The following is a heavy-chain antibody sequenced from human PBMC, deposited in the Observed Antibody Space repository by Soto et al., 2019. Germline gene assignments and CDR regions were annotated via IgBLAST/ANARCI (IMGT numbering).Heavy chain of an antibody. J-gene: IGHJ5*02. Sequence: QVQLVQSGAEVKKPGSSVKVSCQTSGGTFGSYAISWVRQAPGQGLAWMGGIIPIFSTPNYAQKFQGRVTITADKSTSTAYMELSSLRSEDTAVYYCARPIQYYFDTSAQAAWFDPWGQGTLVTVSS. D-gene: IGHD3-22*01. CDR1: GGTFGSYA. V-gene: IGHV1-69*14. CDR2: IIPIFSTP. CDR3: ARPIQYYFDTSAQAAWFDP.